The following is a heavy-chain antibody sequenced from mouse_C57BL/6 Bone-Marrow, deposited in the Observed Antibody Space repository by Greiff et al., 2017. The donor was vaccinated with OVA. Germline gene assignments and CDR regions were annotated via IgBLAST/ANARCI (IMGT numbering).Heavy chain of an antibody. CDR2: INPSTGGT. Sequence: EVQGVASGPELVKPGASVPISCKASGYSFTGYYIYCVKHSPEKSLEWIVEINPSTGGTTYNQKVKAKATLTVDKSSSTAYMQLKSLTSEDSAVYYCARGGPWFAYWGQGTLVTVSA. J-gene: IGHJ3*01. D-gene: IGHD3-3*01. V-gene: IGHV1-42*01. CDR1: GYSFTGYY. CDR3: ARGGPWFAY.